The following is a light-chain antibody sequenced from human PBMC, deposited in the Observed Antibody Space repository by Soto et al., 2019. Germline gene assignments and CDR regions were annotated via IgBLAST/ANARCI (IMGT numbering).Light chain of an antibody. Sequence: QSALTQPPSASGSPGHSVTISCTGTSSDVGGYNYVSWYQQHPGKAPKLMIDDVSKRPSGVPDRFSGSKSGNTASLTVSGLQAEDEADYYCSSYAGSNNLVFGTGTKLTVL. J-gene: IGLJ1*01. CDR3: SSYAGSNNLV. CDR1: SSDVGGYNY. CDR2: DVS. V-gene: IGLV2-8*01.